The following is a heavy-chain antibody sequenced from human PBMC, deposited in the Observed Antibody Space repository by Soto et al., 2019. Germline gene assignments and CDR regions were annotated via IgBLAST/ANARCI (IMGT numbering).Heavy chain of an antibody. CDR2: ISGSGGST. Sequence: EVQLLESGGGLVQPGGSLRLSCAASGFTFSSYAMSWVRQAPGKGLEWVSAISGSGGSTYYADSVKGRFTISRDNSKNTLYLQMNGLRAEDPAVYYCPKLTAVSGSYYISSWGQGTLVTFPS. D-gene: IGHD3-10*01. J-gene: IGHJ5*02. CDR3: PKLTAVSGSYYISS. V-gene: IGHV3-23*01. CDR1: GFTFSSYA.